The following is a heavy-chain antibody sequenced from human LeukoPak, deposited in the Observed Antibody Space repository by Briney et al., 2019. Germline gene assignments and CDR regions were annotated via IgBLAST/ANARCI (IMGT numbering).Heavy chain of an antibody. Sequence: GGSLRLFCAASGFTFSDYYMSWIRQAPGKGLEWVSYISSSGSTIYYADSVKGRFTISRDNAKNSLYLQMNSLRAEDTAVYYCASHCSGGSCVDYWGQGTLVTVTS. CDR2: ISSSGSTI. J-gene: IGHJ4*02. CDR1: GFTFSDYY. D-gene: IGHD2-15*01. CDR3: ASHCSGGSCVDY. V-gene: IGHV3-11*04.